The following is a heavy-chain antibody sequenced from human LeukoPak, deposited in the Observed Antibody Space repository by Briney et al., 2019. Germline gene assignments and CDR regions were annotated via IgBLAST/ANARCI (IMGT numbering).Heavy chain of an antibody. Sequence: ALVKVSCKASGYTFTSYDINWVRQATGQGLEWMGWMNPNSGNTGYAQKFQGRVTMTRNTSISTAYMELSSLRSEDTAVYYCARAGGCSSTSCYAFDPWGQGTLVTVSS. V-gene: IGHV1-8*01. J-gene: IGHJ5*02. D-gene: IGHD2-2*01. CDR1: GYTFTSYD. CDR2: MNPNSGNT. CDR3: ARAGGCSSTSCYAFDP.